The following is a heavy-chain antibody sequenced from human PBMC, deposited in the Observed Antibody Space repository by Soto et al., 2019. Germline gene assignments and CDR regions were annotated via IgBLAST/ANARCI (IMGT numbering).Heavy chain of an antibody. CDR2: INAGNGNT. D-gene: IGHD3-3*01. CDR3: ARDSPPYYDFWSGYYDY. CDR1: GYTFTSYA. V-gene: IGHV1-3*01. J-gene: IGHJ4*02. Sequence: ASVKVSCKASGYTFTSYAMHWVRQAPGQRLEWMGWINAGNGNTKYSQKFQGRVTITRDTSACTAYMELSSLRSEDTAVYYCARDSPPYYDFWSGYYDYWGQGTLVTSPQ.